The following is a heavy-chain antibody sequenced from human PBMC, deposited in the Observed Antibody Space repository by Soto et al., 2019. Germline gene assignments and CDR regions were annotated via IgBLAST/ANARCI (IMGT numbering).Heavy chain of an antibody. J-gene: IGHJ4*02. D-gene: IGHD6-13*01. V-gene: IGHV1-46*03. CDR1: GYTFTSHY. CDR3: ARNLEPAYRSSWTRTIDY. Sequence: ASVKVSCMPSGYTFTSHYMHWVRQAPGQRLEWMGIINPSGGSTSYAQKFQGRVTMTRDTSTSTVYMELSSLRSEDTAVYYCARNLEPAYRSSWTRTIDYWGQGTLVTVSS. CDR2: INPSGGST.